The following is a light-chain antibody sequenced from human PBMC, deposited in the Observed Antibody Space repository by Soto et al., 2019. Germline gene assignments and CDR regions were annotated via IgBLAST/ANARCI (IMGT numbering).Light chain of an antibody. Sequence: QSVLTQPASVSGSPGQSITISCTGTSSDVGSHNLVSWYQQHPGKAPKIIISEDSKRPSGISNRFSGSKSGNTASLTISGLQAEDEAHYYCCSYASGSTWVFGGGTKLTVL. V-gene: IGLV2-23*01. CDR2: EDS. CDR3: CSYASGSTWV. J-gene: IGLJ3*02. CDR1: SSDVGSHNL.